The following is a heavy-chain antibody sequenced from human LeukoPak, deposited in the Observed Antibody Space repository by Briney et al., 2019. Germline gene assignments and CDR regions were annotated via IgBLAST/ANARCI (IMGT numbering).Heavy chain of an antibody. CDR1: GITLSNAW. J-gene: IGHJ4*02. CDR2: IQSKANGGTT. CDR3: VTDNGFCVH. D-gene: IGHD3-3*01. V-gene: IGHV3-15*01. Sequence: GGSLRLSCAASGITLSNAWMSWVRQAPGKGLEWVGRIQSKANGGTTDYGAPVEGRFTISRDDSKNTLYLQMNSLKTEDTAVYYCVTDNGFCVHWGQGTLVTVSS.